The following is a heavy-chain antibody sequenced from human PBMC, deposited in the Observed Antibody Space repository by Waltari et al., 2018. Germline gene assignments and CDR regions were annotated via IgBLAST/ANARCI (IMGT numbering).Heavy chain of an antibody. J-gene: IGHJ3*02. CDR3: ARGQGNYYDSSPGAFDI. CDR1: GFTFSSYA. Sequence: QVQLVESGGGVVQPGRSLRLSCAASGFTFSSYAMHWVRQAPGKGLEWVAVISYAGSNKYYADSVKGRFTISRDNSKNTLYLQMNSLRAEDTAVYYCARGQGNYYDSSPGAFDIWGQGTMVTVSS. CDR2: ISYAGSNK. V-gene: IGHV3-30-3*01. D-gene: IGHD3-22*01.